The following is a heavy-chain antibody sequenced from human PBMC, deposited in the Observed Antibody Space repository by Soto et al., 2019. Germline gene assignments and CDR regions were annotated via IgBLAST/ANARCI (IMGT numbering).Heavy chain of an antibody. D-gene: IGHD3-10*01. Sequence: ASVKVSCKASGYTFTGYYMHWVRQAPGQGLEWMGWINPNSGGTNYAQKFQGWVTMTRDTSISTAYMELSRLRSDDTAVYYCARDRSIVVRGVIIPYGMDVWGQGTTVTVSS. V-gene: IGHV1-2*04. CDR2: INPNSGGT. CDR3: ARDRSIVVRGVIIPYGMDV. CDR1: GYTFTGYY. J-gene: IGHJ6*02.